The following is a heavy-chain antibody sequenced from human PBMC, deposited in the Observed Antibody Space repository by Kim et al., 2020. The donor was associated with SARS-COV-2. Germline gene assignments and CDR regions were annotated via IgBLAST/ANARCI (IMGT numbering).Heavy chain of an antibody. CDR1: GFTFTRYT. D-gene: IGHD4-17*01. J-gene: IGHJ3*02. Sequence: GGSLGLSCAAFGFTFTRYTMNWVRQAPGKGLEWISYISSSGTNIFSADPVKGRFTISRDNAKNSLYLQMNSLRDEDTAIYYCSRDRLKDYGDYHAFDIWGQGTMVTVSS. CDR3: SRDRLKDYGDYHAFDI. V-gene: IGHV3-48*02. CDR2: ISSSGTNI.